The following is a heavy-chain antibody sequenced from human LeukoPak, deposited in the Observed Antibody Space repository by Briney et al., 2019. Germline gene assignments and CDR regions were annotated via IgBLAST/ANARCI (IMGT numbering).Heavy chain of an antibody. CDR3: ARHRGYCSSTSCSLWWFDP. CDR2: IIPILGIA. CDR1: GGTFSSYT. D-gene: IGHD2-2*01. V-gene: IGHV1-69*02. J-gene: IGHJ5*02. Sequence: SVKVSCKASGGTFSSYTISWVRQAPGQGLEWMGRIIPILGIANYAQKFQGRVTITADKSTSTAYMELSSLRSEDTAMYYCARHRGYCSSTSCSLWWFDPWGQGTLVTVSS.